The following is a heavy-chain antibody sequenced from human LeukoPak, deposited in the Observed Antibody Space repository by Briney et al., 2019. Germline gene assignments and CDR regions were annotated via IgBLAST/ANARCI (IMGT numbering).Heavy chain of an antibody. CDR2: IYYSGST. J-gene: IGHJ5*02. CDR3: ARGIRNNWFDP. Sequence: SSETLSLTCTVSGGSISSYYWSWIRQPPGKGLEWIGYIYYSGSTNYNPSLKSRVTISVDTSKNQFSLKLSSVTAADTAVYYCARGIRNNWFDPWGQGTLVTVSS. D-gene: IGHD3-3*02. CDR1: GGSISSYY. V-gene: IGHV4-59*01.